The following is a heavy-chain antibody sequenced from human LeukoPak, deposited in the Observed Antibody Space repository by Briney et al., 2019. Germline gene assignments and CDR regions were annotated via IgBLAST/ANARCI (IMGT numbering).Heavy chain of an antibody. CDR3: AKSHLQIAAANFDY. Sequence: GGSLRLSCAASGFTFSSYAMSWVRQAPGKGLEWVSAISGSGGNTHYAVSVRGRFTISRDNSKNTLYLQMNSLRAEDTAVYYCAKSHLQIAAANFDYWGQGTLVAVSS. D-gene: IGHD6-13*01. CDR2: ISGSGGNT. J-gene: IGHJ4*02. CDR1: GFTFSSYA. V-gene: IGHV3-23*01.